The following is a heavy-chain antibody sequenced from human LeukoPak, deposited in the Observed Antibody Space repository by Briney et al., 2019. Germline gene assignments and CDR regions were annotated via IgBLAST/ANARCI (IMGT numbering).Heavy chain of an antibody. V-gene: IGHV3-33*08. J-gene: IGHJ6*02. Sequence: GGSLRLSCAASGFPFSSYGMHWVRQAPGKGLEWVAVIWYDGSNKYYADSVKGRFTISRDNSKNTLYLQMNSLRAEDTAVYYCAREEYGMDVWGQGTTVTVSS. CDR3: AREEYGMDV. CDR1: GFPFSSYG. CDR2: IWYDGSNK.